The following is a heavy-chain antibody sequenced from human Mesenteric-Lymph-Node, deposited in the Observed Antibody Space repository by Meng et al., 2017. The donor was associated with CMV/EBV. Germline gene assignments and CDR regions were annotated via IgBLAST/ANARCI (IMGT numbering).Heavy chain of an antibody. CDR2: IYYSGST. D-gene: IGHD2-15*01. V-gene: IGHV4-59*11. Sequence: SETLSLTCSVSGGSISSHYWSWIRQPPGKGLEWIGYIYYSGSTNSNPSLKSRVTISVDTSKNQFSLNLISVTTADTAVYYCARDLGVVAGYYYYAMDVWGQGTMVTVSS. CDR3: ARDLGVVAGYYYYAMDV. CDR1: GGSISSHY. J-gene: IGHJ6*02.